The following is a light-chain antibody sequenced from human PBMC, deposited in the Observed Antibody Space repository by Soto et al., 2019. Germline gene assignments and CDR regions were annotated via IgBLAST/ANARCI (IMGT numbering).Light chain of an antibody. CDR1: QSVRSDY. Sequence: EIVLTQSPDTLSVSPGQRATLSCRASQSVRSDYFAWYQQKPGQAPRLIIFGVSTRATGVPDRFSGSGSGTEFTLTISCLQSEDFALYYCQQYCNAPRTFGGGTKVDIK. J-gene: IGKJ4*01. V-gene: IGKV3-20*01. CDR2: GVS. CDR3: QQYCNAPRT.